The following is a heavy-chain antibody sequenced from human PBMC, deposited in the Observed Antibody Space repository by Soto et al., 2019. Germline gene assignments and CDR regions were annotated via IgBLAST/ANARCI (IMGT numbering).Heavy chain of an antibody. CDR2: IYYSGST. V-gene: IGHV4-31*03. D-gene: IGHD3-16*01. CDR3: ARDHVSIAQAHYYYGMDV. CDR1: GGSISSGGYY. J-gene: IGHJ6*02. Sequence: PSETLSLTCTVSGGSISSGGYYWSWIRQHPGKGLEWIGYIYYSGSTYYNPSLKSRVTISVDTSKNQFSLKLSSVTAADTAVYYCARDHVSIAQAHYYYGMDVWGQGTTVTVS.